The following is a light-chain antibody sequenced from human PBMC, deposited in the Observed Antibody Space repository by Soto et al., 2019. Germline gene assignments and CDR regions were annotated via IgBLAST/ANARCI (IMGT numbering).Light chain of an antibody. J-gene: IGLJ2*01. CDR1: SSDIATYND. V-gene: IGLV2-14*01. CDR2: DVT. Sequence: QSALTQPASVSGSPGQSITISCTGTSSDIATYNDVSWYQQHPGKAPKLMIYDVTNRPSGVSNRFSGSRSGNTASLTISGLQAEDEADYYCSSYTSSNTRVVFGGGTKLTVL. CDR3: SSYTSSNTRVV.